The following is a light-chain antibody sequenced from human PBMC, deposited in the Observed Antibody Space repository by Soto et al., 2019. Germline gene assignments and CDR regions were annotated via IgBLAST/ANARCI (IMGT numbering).Light chain of an antibody. V-gene: IGLV1-44*01. CDR2: SNN. CDR3: AAWDDSLTGPG. J-gene: IGLJ2*01. Sequence: QSVLTQPPSASGTPGQRVTISCSGSSSNIGSNTVNWYQQLPGTAPKLLSYSNNQRPSGVPDRFSGSKSGTSASLAISGLQSEDEADYYCAAWDDSLTGPGFGGGTKLTVL. CDR1: SSNIGSNT.